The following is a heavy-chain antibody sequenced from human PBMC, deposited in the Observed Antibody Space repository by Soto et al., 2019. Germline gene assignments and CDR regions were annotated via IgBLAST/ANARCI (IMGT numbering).Heavy chain of an antibody. CDR2: LYSGGAT. V-gene: IGHV3-53*04. CDR1: GFIVSSNY. CDR3: LRGRYGSQIH. D-gene: IGHD3-10*01. Sequence: EVRLVESGGGLVQPGGSLRLSWAASGFIVSSNYMTWVRQAPGKGLEWVSLLYSGGATHYAASVKGRFTISSHSSQNTLFLQMNSLRTEDTATYYCLRGRYGSQIHWGQGTKVTVSS. J-gene: IGHJ4*02.